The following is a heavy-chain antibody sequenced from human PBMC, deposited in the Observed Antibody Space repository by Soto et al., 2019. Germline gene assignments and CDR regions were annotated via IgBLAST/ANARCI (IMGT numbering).Heavy chain of an antibody. J-gene: IGHJ5*02. D-gene: IGHD6-13*01. V-gene: IGHV4-34*01. CDR2: INHSGST. Sequence: SETLSLTCAVYGGSFSGYYWSWIRQPPGKGLEWIGEINHSGSTNYNPSLKSRVTISVDTSKNQFSLKLSSVTAADTAVYYCAGGIAAAGTLGWFDPWGQGTLVTVSS. CDR1: GGSFSGYY. CDR3: AGGIAAAGTLGWFDP.